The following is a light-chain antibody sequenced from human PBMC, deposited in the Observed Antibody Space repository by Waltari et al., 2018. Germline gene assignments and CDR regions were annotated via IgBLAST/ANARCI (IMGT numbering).Light chain of an antibody. J-gene: IGKJ1*01. V-gene: IGKV3-11*01. Sequence: EIFLTQSPPTLSVSAGERAALSCRASQSVRTSLAWYQHRAGQAPRLLIYDASKRAAGIPARFSGSGSGTDFTLAIDTLEPEDFAVYYCQQRNTWPRTFGQGTKVEI. CDR1: QSVRTS. CDR3: QQRNTWPRT. CDR2: DAS.